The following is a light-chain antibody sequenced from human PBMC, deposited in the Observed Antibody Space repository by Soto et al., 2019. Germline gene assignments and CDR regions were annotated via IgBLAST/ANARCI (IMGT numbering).Light chain of an antibody. CDR3: QQYHSYSPYT. Sequence: DIQMTQSPSTLSASVGDRVTITCRASQSVTGWLAWYQQKPGEAPKLLIYDASTLASGVPSRFSGSGSVTQFTLTISSLQXDDXATYYCQQYHSYSPYTFGQGTKLEIK. V-gene: IGKV1-5*01. CDR2: DAS. CDR1: QSVTGW. J-gene: IGKJ2*01.